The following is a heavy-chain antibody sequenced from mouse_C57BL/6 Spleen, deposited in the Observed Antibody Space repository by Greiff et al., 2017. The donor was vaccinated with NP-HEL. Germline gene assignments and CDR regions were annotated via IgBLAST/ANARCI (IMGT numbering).Heavy chain of an antibody. D-gene: IGHD2-3*01. CDR1: GYTFTEYT. V-gene: IGHV1-62-2*01. Sequence: QVQLQQSGAELVKPGASVKLSCKASGYTFTEYTIHWVKQRSGQGLEWIGWFYPGSGSIKYNEKFKDKATLTADKSSSTVYMELSRLTSEDSAVDFCARHEDRPYDGYYDWFAYWGQGTLVTVSA. CDR2: FYPGSGSI. J-gene: IGHJ3*01. CDR3: ARHEDRPYDGYYDWFAY.